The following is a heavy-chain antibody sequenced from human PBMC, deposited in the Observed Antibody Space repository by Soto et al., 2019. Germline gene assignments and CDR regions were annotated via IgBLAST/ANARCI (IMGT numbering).Heavy chain of an antibody. J-gene: IGHJ6*02. V-gene: IGHV3-23*01. Sequence: GGSLRLSCAASGFTFSSYAMSWVRQAPGKGLEWVSAISGSGGSTYYADSVKGRFTISRDNSKNTLYLQMNSLRAEDTAVYYCAKRIVGATRCYYGMDVWGQGTTVTVSS. D-gene: IGHD1-26*01. CDR1: GFTFSSYA. CDR2: ISGSGGST. CDR3: AKRIVGATRCYYGMDV.